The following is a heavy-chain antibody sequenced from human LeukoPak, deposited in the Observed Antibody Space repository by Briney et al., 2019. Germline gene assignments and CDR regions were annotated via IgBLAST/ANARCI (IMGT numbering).Heavy chain of an antibody. CDR3: ARGDYEWFYDY. J-gene: IGHJ4*02. V-gene: IGHV4-59*08. CDR1: GGSIISYY. CDR2: IYYTGST. Sequence: SETLSLTCTVSGGSIISYYCSWIRQPPGKGLEWIGYIYYTGSTNYNPSLKSRVTISVDTFKNQFSLKLSSVTAADTAVYYCARGDYEWFYDYWGQGTLVTVSP. D-gene: IGHD4-17*01.